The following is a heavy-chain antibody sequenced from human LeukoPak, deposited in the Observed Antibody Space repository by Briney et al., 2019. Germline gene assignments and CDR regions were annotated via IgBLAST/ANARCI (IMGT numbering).Heavy chain of an antibody. D-gene: IGHD3-10*01. Sequence: SSETLSLTCTVSGDSISSFYYWNWIRQPPGKGLEWIGYTHYSGSTHYNPSLKSRVTISVDTTKDKFTLKLSSVTSADTAVYYCASRSGRSYYGLDVWGQGTTVTVSS. CDR3: ASRSGRSYYGLDV. J-gene: IGHJ6*02. CDR1: GDSISSFYY. CDR2: THYSGST. V-gene: IGHV4-59*12.